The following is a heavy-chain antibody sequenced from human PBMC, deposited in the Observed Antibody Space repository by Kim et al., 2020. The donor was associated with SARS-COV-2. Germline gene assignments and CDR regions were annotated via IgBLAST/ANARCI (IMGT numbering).Heavy chain of an antibody. V-gene: IGHV3-23*01. D-gene: IGHD3-16*01. Sequence: GGSLRLSCAASGFMFSNNAMGWVRQAPGKGLEWVSSISGDGADTYYAESVKGRFAISRDISKNTLYLQMNSLRAEDTALYYCAKDLWGYSGLDYWGQGTLVTVSS. CDR2: ISGDGADT. CDR1: GFMFSNNA. J-gene: IGHJ4*02. CDR3: AKDLWGYSGLDY.